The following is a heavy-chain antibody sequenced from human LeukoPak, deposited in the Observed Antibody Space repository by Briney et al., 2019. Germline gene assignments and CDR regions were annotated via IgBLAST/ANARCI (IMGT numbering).Heavy chain of an antibody. J-gene: IGHJ5*02. Sequence: ASVKVSCKASGYTFTSYYMHWVRQAPGQGLEWMGIIDPSGGSTSYAQKFQGRVTMTRDTSTSTVYMELSSLRSEDTAVYYCARDRDLNYYTNWFDPWGQGTLVTVSS. CDR3: ARDRDLNYYTNWFDP. D-gene: IGHD3-10*01. CDR1: GYTFTSYY. CDR2: IDPSGGST. V-gene: IGHV1-46*01.